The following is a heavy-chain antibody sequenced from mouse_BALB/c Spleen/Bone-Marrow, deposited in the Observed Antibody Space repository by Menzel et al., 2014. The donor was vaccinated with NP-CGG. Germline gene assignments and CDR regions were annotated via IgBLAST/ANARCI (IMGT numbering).Heavy chain of an antibody. J-gene: IGHJ2*01. CDR3: SRSGRCCFDY. V-gene: IGHV1-5*01. D-gene: IGHD3-1*01. CDR1: GYTFTSYW. Sequence: VKLVESGTVLARPGASVKMSCKASGYTFTSYWMHWVKQRPGQGLEWIGAIYPGNSDTSYNQKFKGKAKLTAVTSTSTAYMELSSLTNEDSRVYFCSRSGRCCFDYRGQGTTLTVSS. CDR2: IYPGNSDT.